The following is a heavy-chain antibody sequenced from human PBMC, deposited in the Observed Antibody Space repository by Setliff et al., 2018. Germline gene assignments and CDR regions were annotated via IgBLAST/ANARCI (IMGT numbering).Heavy chain of an antibody. V-gene: IGHV4-39*01. CDR3: ARHVGSRSRGYNYYYYYMDV. Sequence: SETLSLTCSVSGGSIISSTYNWGWIRRPPGKGLEWIGSIYYSGTTYYNPSLESRITMSVDTSNNRFSLKLTSVTAADTAVYYCARHVGSRSRGYNYYYYYMDVWGKGTTVTV. CDR1: GGSIISSTYN. J-gene: IGHJ6*03. D-gene: IGHD3-10*01. CDR2: IYYSGTT.